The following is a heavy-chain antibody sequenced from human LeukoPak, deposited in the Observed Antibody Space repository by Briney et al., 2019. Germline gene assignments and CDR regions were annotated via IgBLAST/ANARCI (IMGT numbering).Heavy chain of an antibody. J-gene: IGHJ5*02. V-gene: IGHV4-34*01. CDR3: ARSSYSSGWTS. CDR1: GGSFSGYY. CDR2: INHSGST. Sequence: SETLSLTCAVYGGSFSGYYWSWIRQPPGKGLEWIGEINHSGSTNYNPSLKSRVTISVDTSKNQFSLKLSSVTAADTAVYYCARSSYSSGWTSWGQGTLVTVSS. D-gene: IGHD6-19*01.